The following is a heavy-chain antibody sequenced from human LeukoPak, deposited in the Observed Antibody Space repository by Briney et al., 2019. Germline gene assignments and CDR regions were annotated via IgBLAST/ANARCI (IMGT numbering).Heavy chain of an antibody. V-gene: IGHV4-59*13. CDR2: IYYSGST. D-gene: IGHD4-17*01. Sequence: SETLSLTCTVSDDSISSYYWSSIRQPPGKGLEWVGYIYYSGSTSYKPSLKSRVTISVDTSKNQFFLILSSVTAADTAVYYCASIYGDYVDYWGQGTLVTVSS. CDR1: DDSISSYY. J-gene: IGHJ4*02. CDR3: ASIYGDYVDY.